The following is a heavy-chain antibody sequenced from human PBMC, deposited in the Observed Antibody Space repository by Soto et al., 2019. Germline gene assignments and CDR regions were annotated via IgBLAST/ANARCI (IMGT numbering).Heavy chain of an antibody. CDR2: IMPVFATP. V-gene: IGHV1-69*12. J-gene: IGHJ6*02. CDR3: ARDKDRQQLGGNYYYILDV. CDR1: GGTFSTSA. D-gene: IGHD3-3*02. Sequence: QVQLMQSGAEVKKPGSSVKVSCKASGGTFSTSAISWVRQAPGEGLEWVGGIMPVFATPDCAQKFQGRVTISADEYTTTAYLELTSLTTDDTAVYYCARDKDRQQLGGNYYYILDVWGQGTAITVSS.